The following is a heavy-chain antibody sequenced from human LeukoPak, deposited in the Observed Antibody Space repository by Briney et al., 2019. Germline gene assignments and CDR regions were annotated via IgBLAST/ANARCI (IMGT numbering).Heavy chain of an antibody. CDR3: ASAAAYRDAFDI. V-gene: IGHV4-59*12. CDR1: GGSISSYY. CDR2: IYYSGST. D-gene: IGHD2-21*01. Sequence: PSETLSLTCTVSGGSISSYYWSWIRQPPGKGLEWIGYIYYSGSTYHNPSLKSRLSISVDTSKNQFSLKLSSVTAADTAVYYCASAAAYRDAFDIWGHGTMVTVSS. J-gene: IGHJ3*02.